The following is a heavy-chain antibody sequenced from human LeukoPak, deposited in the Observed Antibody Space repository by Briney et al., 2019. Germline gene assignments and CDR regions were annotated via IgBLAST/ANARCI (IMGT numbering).Heavy chain of an antibody. J-gene: IGHJ4*02. CDR3: ARRVPAAMREDYFAY. D-gene: IGHD2-2*01. V-gene: IGHV4-34*01. CDR2: INHSGST. Sequence: SETLSLTCAVYGGSFSGYYWSWIRQPPGKGLEWIGEINHSGSTNYNPSLKSRVTISVDTSKNQFSLKLSSVTAADTAVYYCARRVPAAMREDYFAYWGQGTLVTVSS. CDR1: GGSFSGYY.